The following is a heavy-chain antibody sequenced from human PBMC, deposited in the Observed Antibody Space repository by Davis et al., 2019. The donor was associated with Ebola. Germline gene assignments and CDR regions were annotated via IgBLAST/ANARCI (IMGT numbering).Heavy chain of an antibody. J-gene: IGHJ2*01. D-gene: IGHD4-23*01. CDR2: ISYDGSNK. V-gene: IGHV3-30*03. CDR3: ARVGRNSYWYFDL. CDR1: GFTFSSYG. Sequence: GESLKISCAASGFTFSSYGMHWVRQAPGKGLSWVAVISYDGSNKYYADSVKGRFTISRDNSKNTLYLQMNSLRDDDTAVYYCARVGRNSYWYFDLWGRGTLVTVSS.